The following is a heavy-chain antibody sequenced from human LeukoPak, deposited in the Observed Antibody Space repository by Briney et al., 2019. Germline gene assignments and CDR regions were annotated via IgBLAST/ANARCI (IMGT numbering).Heavy chain of an antibody. J-gene: IGHJ4*02. V-gene: IGHV3-11*01. Sequence: PGGSLRLSCGASGFTFSDYYMSWIRQAPGKGLEWVSYISSSGSTIYYADSVKGPFTISRGNAKNSLYLQMNRPGAHGPAYYLRAGGRHSKYWGQGTLVTVSS. CDR3: AGGRHSKY. CDR1: GFTFSDYY. CDR2: ISSSGSTI. D-gene: IGHD3-16*01.